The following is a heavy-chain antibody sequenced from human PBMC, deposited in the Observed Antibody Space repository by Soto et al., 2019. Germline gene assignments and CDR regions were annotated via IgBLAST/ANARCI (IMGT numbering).Heavy chain of an antibody. V-gene: IGHV4-59*01. CDR2: IHKSGTS. CDR1: GDTSTSYY. Sequence: SETLSLTCTVSGDTSTSYYWGWIRQAPGKGLEWIGHIHKSGTSTHNPSLNGRVTISIDMSKKQFSLKLTSLTSADTDVYYCARDFYDSVGYTWFDSWSQGTLVTVSS. J-gene: IGHJ5*01. CDR3: ARDFYDSVGYTWFDS. D-gene: IGHD3-22*01.